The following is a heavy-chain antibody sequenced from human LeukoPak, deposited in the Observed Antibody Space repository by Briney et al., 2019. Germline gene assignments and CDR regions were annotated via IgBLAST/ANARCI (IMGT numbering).Heavy chain of an antibody. CDR1: GFTFSSYA. J-gene: IGHJ4*02. Sequence: PSGGSLRLSCAASGFTFSSYAMSWVRQAPGKGLEWVSAISGSGGSTYYADSVKGRFTISRDNSKNTLYPQMNSLRAEDTAVYYCAKVDSSGYYYPSYFDYWGQGTLVTVSS. CDR3: AKVDSSGYYYPSYFDY. V-gene: IGHV3-23*01. CDR2: ISGSGGST. D-gene: IGHD3-22*01.